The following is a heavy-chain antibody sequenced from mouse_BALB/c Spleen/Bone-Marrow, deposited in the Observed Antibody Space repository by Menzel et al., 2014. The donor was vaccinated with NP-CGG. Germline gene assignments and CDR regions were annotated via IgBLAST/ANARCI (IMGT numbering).Heavy chain of an antibody. CDR3: ARQITTVDYAMDY. Sequence: VQLQQSGAELAKPGASVKTSCKASGYTFTSYWMHWVKQRPGQGLEWIGYINPSTGYTEYNQKFKDEATLTADKSSSTAYMQLSSLTSEDSAVYYCARQITTVDYAMDYWGQGTSVTVSS. V-gene: IGHV1-7*01. CDR1: GYTFTSYW. J-gene: IGHJ4*01. D-gene: IGHD1-1*01. CDR2: INPSTGYT.